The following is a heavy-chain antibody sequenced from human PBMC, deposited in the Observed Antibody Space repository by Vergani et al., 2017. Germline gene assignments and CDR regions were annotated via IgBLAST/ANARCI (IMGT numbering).Heavy chain of an antibody. CDR1: GYTFTRYA. Sequence: QVQLVQSGAEVKKPGASVKGSCQASGYTFTRYAMHWVRQAPGQRLEWMGWINTGNGNTKYSQQFQGRATITGDPSASTAYMELSSLRSEDTSVYYCARGSWLDYWGQGTLVTVSS. J-gene: IGHJ4*02. D-gene: IGHD6-13*01. CDR2: INTGNGNT. V-gene: IGHV1-3*04. CDR3: ARGSWLDY.